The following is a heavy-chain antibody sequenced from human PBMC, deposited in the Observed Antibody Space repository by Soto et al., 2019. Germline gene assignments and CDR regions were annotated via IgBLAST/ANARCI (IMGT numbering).Heavy chain of an antibody. CDR2: IYYSGST. CDR3: ARRLAARPGWFDP. D-gene: IGHD6-6*01. Sequence: SETLSLTCTVSGGSISSYYWSWIRQLPGKGLEWIGYIYYSGSTNYNPSLKSRVTISVDTSKNQFSLKLSSVTAADTAVYYCARRLAARPGWFDPWGQGTLVTVSS. V-gene: IGHV4-59*08. CDR1: GGSISSYY. J-gene: IGHJ5*02.